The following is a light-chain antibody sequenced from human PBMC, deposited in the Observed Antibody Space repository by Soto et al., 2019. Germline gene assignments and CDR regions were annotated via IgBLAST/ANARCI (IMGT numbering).Light chain of an antibody. CDR1: QSVDSTY. CDR3: QQYGSSPIT. J-gene: IGKJ5*01. V-gene: IGKV3-20*01. Sequence: EIVLTPSPGTLSLSPGERATLSCRASQSVDSTYLTWYQQKPGQAPRLLIYGASGRATGIPDRFSGSGSGTDFTLTISRLEHQEFAVYYCQQYGSSPITFGQGTRLE. CDR2: GAS.